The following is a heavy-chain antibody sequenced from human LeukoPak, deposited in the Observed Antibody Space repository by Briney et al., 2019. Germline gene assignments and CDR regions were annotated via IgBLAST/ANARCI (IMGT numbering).Heavy chain of an antibody. CDR3: ASKSQWTSWFDP. CDR2: IYYSVST. D-gene: IGHD6-19*01. CDR1: GGSISSGGYY. J-gene: IGHJ5*02. V-gene: IGHV4-31*03. Sequence: SETLSLTCTVSGGSISSGGYYWSWIRQHPGKGLEWIGYIYYSVSTYYNPSLKSRVTISVDTSKNQFSLKLSSVTAADTAVYYCASKSQWTSWFDPWGQGTLVTVSS.